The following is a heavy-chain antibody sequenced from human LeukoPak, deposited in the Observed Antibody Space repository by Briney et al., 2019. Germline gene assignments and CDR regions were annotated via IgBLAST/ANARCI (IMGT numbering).Heavy chain of an antibody. V-gene: IGHV1-18*01. D-gene: IGHD6-13*01. CDR2: ISPYNDNT. Sequence: ASVKVSCKASGYTFTRTGINWVRQAPGQGLEWMGWISPYNDNTKYAQKFQGRLTVTTDTSTTTAYMDLRSLRSDDTAVYYCTRDHLAAAGSDAFDIWGQGTMVTVSS. CDR3: TRDHLAAAGSDAFDI. CDR1: GYTFTRTG. J-gene: IGHJ3*02.